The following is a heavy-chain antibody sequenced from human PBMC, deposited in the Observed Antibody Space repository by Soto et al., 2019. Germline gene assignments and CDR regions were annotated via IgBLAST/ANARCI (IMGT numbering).Heavy chain of an antibody. Sequence: PSQTLSLTCVISGDSVSSNSAAWNWIRQSPSRGLEWLGRTYYRSKWYNDYAVSVKSRITINPDTSKNQFSLQLNSVTPEDTAVYYCASSPCSGGSCHDAFDIWGQGTMVTVSS. CDR3: ASSPCSGGSCHDAFDI. CDR2: TYYRSKWYN. V-gene: IGHV6-1*01. CDR1: GDSVSSNSAA. J-gene: IGHJ3*02. D-gene: IGHD2-15*01.